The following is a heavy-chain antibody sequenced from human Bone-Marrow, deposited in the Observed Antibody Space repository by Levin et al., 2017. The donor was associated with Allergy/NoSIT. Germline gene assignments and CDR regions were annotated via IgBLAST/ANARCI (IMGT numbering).Heavy chain of an antibody. D-gene: IGHD3-22*01. CDR3: ARLGGLLLQSPFDF. CDR2: IYPADSDI. CDR1: GYNFANSW. J-gene: IGHJ4*02. Sequence: GESLKISCKASGYNFANSWIAWLRQMPGKGLEWVGIIYPADSDIRYSPSFQGQVTISADQSTNTAFLHWSSLKASDTAMFYCARLGGLLLQSPFDFWGQGTLVSVSS. V-gene: IGHV5-51*01.